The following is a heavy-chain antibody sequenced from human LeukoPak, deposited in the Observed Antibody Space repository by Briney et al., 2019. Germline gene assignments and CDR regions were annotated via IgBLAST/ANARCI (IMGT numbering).Heavy chain of an antibody. Sequence: ASVKVSCKASGYTLTGYYLHWVRQAPGQGLEWMGWINPNTGATHSAQKFQGRINMTRDTSISTAYMDLSRLRSDDTAVYYCARDRVGSGWPRPYYFEVWGQGTLPTVSS. J-gene: IGHJ4*02. D-gene: IGHD6-19*01. CDR3: ARDRVGSGWPRPYYFEV. V-gene: IGHV1-2*02. CDR2: INPNTGAT. CDR1: GYTLTGYY.